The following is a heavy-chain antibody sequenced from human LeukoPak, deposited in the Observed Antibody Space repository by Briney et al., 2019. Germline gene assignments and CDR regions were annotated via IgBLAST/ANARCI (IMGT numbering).Heavy chain of an antibody. CDR2: ISSSGTTI. D-gene: IGHD3-3*01. V-gene: IGHV3-11*04. CDR1: GFTFSDYY. CDR3: GRAYDFSRH. J-gene: IGHJ4*02. Sequence: GGSLRLTCAASGFTFSDYYMSWIRQAPGKGLEWVSYISSSGTTIYYADSVKGRFTISRDNAKNSLYLQMNSLRAEDTALYYCGRAYDFSRHWGQGTLVTISS.